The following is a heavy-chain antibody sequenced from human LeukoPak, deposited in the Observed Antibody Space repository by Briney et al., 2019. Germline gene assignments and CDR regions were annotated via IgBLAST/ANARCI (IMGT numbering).Heavy chain of an antibody. CDR1: VYTFSVYY. Sequence: GASVTVSCKASVYTFSVYYMHWVRQAPGQGLEWMGWINPNSGGTNYAQKFQGRVTMTRDTSISTAYMELSRLSSDDTAVYYCARDSCSSTSCLSIDDYWGQGTLVTVSS. J-gene: IGHJ4*02. CDR2: INPNSGGT. CDR3: ARDSCSSTSCLSIDDY. D-gene: IGHD2-2*01. V-gene: IGHV1-2*02.